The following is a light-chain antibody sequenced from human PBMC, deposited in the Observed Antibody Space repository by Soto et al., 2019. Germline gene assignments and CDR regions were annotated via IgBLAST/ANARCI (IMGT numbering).Light chain of an antibody. CDR3: QQYGSSPPWT. CDR2: GAS. V-gene: IGKV3-20*01. J-gene: IGKJ1*01. Sequence: EIVLTQSPGTLSLSPGERATLSCRASQSVSSNLAWYQQKPGQAPRLLIYGASSRATGIPDRFSGSGSGTDFTLTISRLEPADFAVYYCQQYGSSPPWTFGQGTKVDIK. CDR1: QSVSSN.